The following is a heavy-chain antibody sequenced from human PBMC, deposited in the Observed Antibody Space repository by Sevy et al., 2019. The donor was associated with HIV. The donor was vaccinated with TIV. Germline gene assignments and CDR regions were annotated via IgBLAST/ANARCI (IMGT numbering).Heavy chain of an antibody. CDR1: GFAFRGSA. J-gene: IGHJ4*02. Sequence: GGCLRLSCAASGFAFRGSAIHWVRQASGKGLEWIGRIRSKGNSFATDYVPSVKGRFTISRDDSKKTAYLQMSSLKIADTGLHYCAGQVGDTVMAIFDYWGQGTLVTVSS. CDR2: IRSKGNSFAT. V-gene: IGHV3-73*01. CDR3: AGQVGDTVMAIFDY. D-gene: IGHD1-26*01.